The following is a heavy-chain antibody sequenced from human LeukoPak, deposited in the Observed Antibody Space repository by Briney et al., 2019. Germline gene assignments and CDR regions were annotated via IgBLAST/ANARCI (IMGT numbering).Heavy chain of an antibody. CDR2: ISLSSSTI. Sequence: GGSLRLSCAAPGFTLSSYSVNWVRQAPGKGLEWISYISLSSSTIYYADSVKGRFTISRDNAKNSLYLQMNSLRVEDTAVYYCSTAKFDYWGRGTLVTVSS. V-gene: IGHV3-48*01. J-gene: IGHJ4*02. CDR3: STAKFDY. CDR1: GFTLSSYS.